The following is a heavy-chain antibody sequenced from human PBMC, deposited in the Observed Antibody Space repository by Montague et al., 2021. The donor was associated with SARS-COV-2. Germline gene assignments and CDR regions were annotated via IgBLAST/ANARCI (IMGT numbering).Heavy chain of an antibody. CDR2: IKKNGST. V-gene: IGHV4-61*01. D-gene: IGHD3-3*01. CDR1: AGSDPSANRQ. Sequence: SETLSLTCSRLAGSDPSANRQSTRLNSITMAALMSISAIKKNGSTSYNPSLKSRVTISLDTFENQFSLNLTSVTAADTALYFCARELEIHDFLSGYYSGDWCHGILVNVSS. J-gene: IGHJ4*01. CDR3: ARELEIHDFLSGYYSGD.